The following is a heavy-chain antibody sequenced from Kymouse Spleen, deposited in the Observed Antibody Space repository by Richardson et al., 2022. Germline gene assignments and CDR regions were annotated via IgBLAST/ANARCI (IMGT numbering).Heavy chain of an antibody. Sequence: QVQLVESGGGVVQPGRSLRLSCAASGFTFSSYGMHWVRQAPGKGLEWVAVIWYDGSNKYYADSVKGRFTISRDNSKNTLYLQMNSLRAEDTAVYYCARDEVAAHNWFDPWGQGTLVTVSS. CDR1: GFTFSSYG. CDR2: IWYDGSNK. D-gene: IGHD6-13*01,IGHD6-25*01,IGHD6-6*01. V-gene: IGHV3-33*01. CDR3: ARDEVAAHNWFDP. J-gene: IGHJ5*02.